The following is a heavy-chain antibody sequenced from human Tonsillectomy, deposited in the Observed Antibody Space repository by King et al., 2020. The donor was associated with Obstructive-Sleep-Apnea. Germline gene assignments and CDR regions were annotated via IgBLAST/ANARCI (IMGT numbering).Heavy chain of an antibody. V-gene: IGHV3-30*04. CDR1: GFTFSSYA. D-gene: IGHD3-22*01. Sequence: VQLVESGGGVVQPGRSLRLSCAASGFTFSSYAIHWVLQAPGKGLEWGAVISYDGSNKYYADSVKGRFTISRDNSKNPLYLQMNSLRAGDTAVYYCARAIITMIVVAPGYWGQGTLVTVSS. J-gene: IGHJ4*02. CDR3: ARAIITMIVVAPGY. CDR2: ISYDGSNK.